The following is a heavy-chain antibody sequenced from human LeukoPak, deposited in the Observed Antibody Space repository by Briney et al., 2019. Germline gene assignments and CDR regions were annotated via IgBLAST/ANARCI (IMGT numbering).Heavy chain of an antibody. D-gene: IGHD3-10*01. CDR3: ARVETVLWFGELYHPMNWFDP. CDR1: GGSISSYY. CDR2: IYYSGST. V-gene: IGHV4-59*01. Sequence: SETLSLTCTVSGGSISSYYWSWIRQPPGKGLEWIGYIYYSGSTNYNPSLKSRVTISVDTSKNQFSLKLSSVTAADTAVYYCARVETVLWFGELYHPMNWFDPWGQGTLVTVSS. J-gene: IGHJ5*02.